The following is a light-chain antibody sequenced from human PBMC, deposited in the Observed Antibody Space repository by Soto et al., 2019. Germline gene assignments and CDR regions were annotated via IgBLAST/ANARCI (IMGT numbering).Light chain of an antibody. CDR2: DAS. CDR1: QSISSF. J-gene: IGKJ4*01. V-gene: IGKV3-11*01. CDR3: QQRSNWPPLT. Sequence: EIVLTQSPATLSLSPGERATLSCRASQSISSFLGWYQQKPGQAPRLLIYDASTRATGIPARFSGSGSGTDFTPTISSLEPEDSAIYYCQQRSNWPPLTCGGGTKVEIK.